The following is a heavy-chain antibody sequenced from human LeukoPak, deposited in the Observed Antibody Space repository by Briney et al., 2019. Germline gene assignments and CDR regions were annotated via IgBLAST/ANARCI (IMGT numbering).Heavy chain of an antibody. D-gene: IGHD5-18*01. V-gene: IGHV6-1*01. CDR2: TYYRSQWYN. CDR1: GDSVSSNSAA. Sequence: SQTLSLTCAITGDSVSSNSAAWNWIRQSPSRGLEWLGRTYYRSQWYNDYAVSLKSRININPDTSKNQFSLQLNSVTPEDTAVYYCARAPLYSYGQNWFDPWGQGTLVTVSS. J-gene: IGHJ5*02. CDR3: ARAPLYSYGQNWFDP.